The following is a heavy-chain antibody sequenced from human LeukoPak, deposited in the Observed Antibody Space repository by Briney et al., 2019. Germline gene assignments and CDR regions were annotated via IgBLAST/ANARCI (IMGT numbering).Heavy chain of an antibody. J-gene: IGHJ4*02. CDR3: ARANSGSYYSPLGY. CDR2: IIPILGIA. V-gene: IGHV1-69*04. Sequence: ASVKVSCKASGGTFSSYAISWVRQAPGQGLEWMGRIIPILGIANYAQKFQGRVTITADKSTSTAYMELSSLRSEDTAVYYCARANSGSYYSPLGYWGQGTLVTVSS. D-gene: IGHD3-10*01. CDR1: GGTFSSYA.